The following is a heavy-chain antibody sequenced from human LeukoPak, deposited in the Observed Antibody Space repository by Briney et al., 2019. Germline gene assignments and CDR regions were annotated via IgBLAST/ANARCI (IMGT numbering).Heavy chain of an antibody. CDR3: ARLRSDGFFYYYMDV. Sequence: LETLSLTCTVSGGSISNHYWTWVRQPAGKGLEWLGRIYSSGITDYHPSLKSRVTMSVDSSKTQFSLTLTSMTAADTAIYYCARLRSDGFFYYYMDVWGRGTTVAVSS. CDR1: GGSISNHY. J-gene: IGHJ6*03. V-gene: IGHV4-4*07. D-gene: IGHD3-3*01. CDR2: IYSSGIT.